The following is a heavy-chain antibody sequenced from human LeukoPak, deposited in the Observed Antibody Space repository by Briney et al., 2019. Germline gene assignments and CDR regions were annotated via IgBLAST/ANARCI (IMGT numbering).Heavy chain of an antibody. J-gene: IGHJ6*02. CDR1: GGSFSGYY. D-gene: IGHD3-9*01. Sequence: PSETLSLTCAVYGGSFSGYYWSWIRQPPGKGLEWIGEINHSGSTNYNPSLKSRVTISVDTSKNRFSLKLSSVTAADTAVYYCARGASYYDTLTGYYNRYYYYYGMDVWGQGTTVTVSS. V-gene: IGHV4-34*01. CDR3: ARGASYYDTLTGYYNRYYYYYGMDV. CDR2: INHSGST.